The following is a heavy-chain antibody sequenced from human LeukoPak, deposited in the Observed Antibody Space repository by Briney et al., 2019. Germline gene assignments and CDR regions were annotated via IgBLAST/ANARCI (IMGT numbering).Heavy chain of an antibody. Sequence: PGGSLRLSCAASGFTFSSYSMNWVRQAPGKGLEWVSSISSSSSYIYYADSVKGRFTISRDNAKNSLYLQMNSLRAEDTAVYYCARLAYYYGSGSYYNFDYWGQGNLVTVSS. CDR1: GFTFSSYS. J-gene: IGHJ4*02. CDR2: ISSSSSYI. CDR3: ARLAYYYGSGSYYNFDY. D-gene: IGHD3-10*01. V-gene: IGHV3-21*01.